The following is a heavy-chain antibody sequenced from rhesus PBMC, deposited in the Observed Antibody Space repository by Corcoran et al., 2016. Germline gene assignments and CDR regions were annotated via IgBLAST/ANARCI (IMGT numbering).Heavy chain of an antibody. D-gene: IGHD1-44*01. J-gene: IGHJ4*01. V-gene: IGHV4-160*01. Sequence: QVKLQQWGEGLVKPSETLPLTCAVSGGSIRSNYWSRSRQSPGRGLEWIGRISGSNGHIYHNPSLKSRVTISTDTSKNQFSLNLNSVTAADTAVYYCVRGDSGNFIGDFDHWGQGVLVTVSS. CDR1: GGSIRSNY. CDR2: ISGSNGHI. CDR3: VRGDSGNFIGDFDH.